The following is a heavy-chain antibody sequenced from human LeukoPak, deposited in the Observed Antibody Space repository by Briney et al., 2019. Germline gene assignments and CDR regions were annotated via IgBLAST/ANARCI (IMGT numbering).Heavy chain of an antibody. CDR1: GFTFSSHG. D-gene: IGHD3-10*01. J-gene: IGHJ4*02. CDR2: IRYDGSNK. V-gene: IGHV3-30*02. Sequence: GGSLRLSCAASGFTFSSHGMHWVRQAPGKGLEWVAFIRYDGSNKYYADSVKGRFTISRDNSKNTLYLQMNSLRAEDTAVYYCAKVSGSYYGTFDYWGQGTLVTVSS. CDR3: AKVSGSYYGTFDY.